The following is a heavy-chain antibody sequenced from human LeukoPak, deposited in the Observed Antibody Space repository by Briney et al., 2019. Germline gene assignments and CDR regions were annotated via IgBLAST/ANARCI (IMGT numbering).Heavy chain of an antibody. CDR2: IYYSGTT. CDR3: ARQPKSCAPGIFITGKACWFDS. CDR1: DDSISSGYYY. V-gene: IGHV4-39*01. D-gene: IGHD3-10*01. Sequence: SETLSLTCSVSDDSISSGYYYWAWIRQPRGKGPEWIGSIYYSGTTYPNSSLKSRVTISVDTSKNQFSLKLSSVTAADTAVYYCARQPKSCAPGIFITGKACWFDSWGQGTLVTVSP. J-gene: IGHJ5*01.